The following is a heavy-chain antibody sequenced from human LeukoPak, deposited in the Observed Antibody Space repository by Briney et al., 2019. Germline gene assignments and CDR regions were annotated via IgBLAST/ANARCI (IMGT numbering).Heavy chain of an antibody. D-gene: IGHD2-2*02. J-gene: IGHJ4*02. Sequence: HSGGSLRLSCAASGLTFSSYWMDWVRQAPGKGLVWVSRINSDGSSTSYADSVKGRFTISRDNAKNTLYLQMNSLRAEDTAVYYCARDPVVPAAIGDYWGQGTLVTVSS. CDR2: INSDGSST. V-gene: IGHV3-74*01. CDR3: ARDPVVPAAIGDY. CDR1: GLTFSSYW.